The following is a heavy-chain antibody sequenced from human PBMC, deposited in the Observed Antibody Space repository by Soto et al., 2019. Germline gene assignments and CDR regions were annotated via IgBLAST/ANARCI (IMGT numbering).Heavy chain of an antibody. D-gene: IGHD2-21*01. CDR1: GGSFSGYY. V-gene: IGHV4-34*01. CDR3: ARDSLKGPFMDV. CDR2: INHSGST. Sequence: PSETLSLTCAVYGGSFSGYYWSWIRQPPGKGLEWIGEINHSGSTNYNPSLKSRVTISVDTSKNQFSLKLSSVTAADTAVYYCARDSLKGPFMDVWGQGTTVTVSS. J-gene: IGHJ6*02.